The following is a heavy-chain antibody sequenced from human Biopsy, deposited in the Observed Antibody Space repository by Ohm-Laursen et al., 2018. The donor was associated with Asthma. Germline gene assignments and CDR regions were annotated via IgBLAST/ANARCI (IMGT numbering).Heavy chain of an antibody. CDR2: LSSDGANE. CDR1: GISFRNYG. V-gene: IGHV3-30*03. Sequence: SLRLSCAASGISFRNYGMHWVRQAPGKGLEWVALLSSDGANEYYADSVKGRFTISRDNSKNTLYLQMSSLRAEDTAVYYCATDRGALVVPLGFRFQHWGQGSLVSVSS. D-gene: IGHD2-21*01. CDR3: ATDRGALVVPLGFRFQH. J-gene: IGHJ1*01.